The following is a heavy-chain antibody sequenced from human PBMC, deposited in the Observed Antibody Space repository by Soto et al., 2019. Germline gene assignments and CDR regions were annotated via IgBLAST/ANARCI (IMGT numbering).Heavy chain of an antibody. Sequence: SVKVSCKASGGTSSSYAISWVRQAPGQGLEWMGGIIPIFGTADYAQKFQGRVTITADESTSTAYMELSSLRSEDTAVYYCARDSYYDSSGLDYWGQGTLVTVSS. CDR3: ARDSYYDSSGLDY. V-gene: IGHV1-69*13. CDR1: GGTSSSYA. J-gene: IGHJ4*02. CDR2: IIPIFGTA. D-gene: IGHD3-22*01.